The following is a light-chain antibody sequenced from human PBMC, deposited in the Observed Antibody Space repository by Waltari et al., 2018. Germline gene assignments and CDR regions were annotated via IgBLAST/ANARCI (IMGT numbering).Light chain of an antibody. J-gene: IGLJ3*02. Sequence: QSALTQPAPVSGSPGQSITISCTGTSRDVGGYNYVPWYQQHPGKAPKLMIYDVSKRPSGVSNRFSGSKSGNTASLTISGLQAEDEADYYCSSYTSSSTWVFGGGTKLTVL. CDR2: DVS. CDR3: SSYTSSSTWV. V-gene: IGLV2-14*01. CDR1: SRDVGGYNY.